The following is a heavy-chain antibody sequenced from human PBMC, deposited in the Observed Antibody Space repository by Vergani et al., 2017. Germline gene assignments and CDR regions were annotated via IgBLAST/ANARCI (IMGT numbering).Heavy chain of an antibody. D-gene: IGHD2-15*01. CDR3: ARYTVIGSRYFDY. CDR1: GFTFSSYG. Sequence: QVQLVESGGGVVQPGGSLRLSCAASGFTFSSYGMHWVRQAPGKGLELVAFIRYDGSNKYYADSVKGRFTISRDNYKNTLFLQMNSLRPEDTAVYYCARYTVIGSRYFDYWGQGTRVTVSS. J-gene: IGHJ4*02. V-gene: IGHV3-30*02. CDR2: IRYDGSNK.